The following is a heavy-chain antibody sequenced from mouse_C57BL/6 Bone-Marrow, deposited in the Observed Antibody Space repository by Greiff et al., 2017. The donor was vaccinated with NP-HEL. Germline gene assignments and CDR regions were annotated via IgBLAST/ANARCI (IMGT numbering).Heavy chain of an antibody. V-gene: IGHV5-6*01. D-gene: IGHD2-12*01. Sequence: EVKLVESGGDLVKPGGSLKLSCAASGFTFSSYGMSWVRQTPDKRLEWVATISSGGSYTYYPDSVKGRFTISRDNAKNTLYLQMSSLKSEDTAMYYCARQTRRGLYYFDYWGQGTTLTVSS. CDR1: GFTFSSYG. CDR3: ARQTRRGLYYFDY. J-gene: IGHJ2*01. CDR2: ISSGGSYT.